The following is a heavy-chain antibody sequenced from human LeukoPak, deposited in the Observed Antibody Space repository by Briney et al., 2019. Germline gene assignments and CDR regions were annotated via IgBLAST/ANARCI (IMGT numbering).Heavy chain of an antibody. V-gene: IGHV1-46*01. CDR2: INPSGGST. CDR3: ARDPRVAAAGIWRHFDY. Sequence: GASVKVSCKASGYTFTSYYMHWVRQAPGQGLEWMGIINPSGGSTSYAQKFQGRVTMTRDTSTSTVYMELSSLRSGDTAVYYCARDPRVAAAGIWRHFDYWGQGTLVTVSS. D-gene: IGHD6-13*01. CDR1: GYTFTSYY. J-gene: IGHJ4*02.